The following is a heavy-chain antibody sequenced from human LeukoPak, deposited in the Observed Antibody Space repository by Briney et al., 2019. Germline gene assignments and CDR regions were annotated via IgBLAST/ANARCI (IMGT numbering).Heavy chain of an antibody. CDR1: GFTFSSYS. CDR2: IGSSSSHI. J-gene: IGHJ4*02. CDR3: ARGTTVAEPGY. Sequence: GGSLRLSCAASGFTFSSYSMNWVRQAPGKGLEWVSSIGSSSSHIYYAVSMKGRFTISRDNAKNSLYLQMNSLRAEDTAVYYCARGTTVAEPGYWGQGTLVTVSS. D-gene: IGHD4-23*01. V-gene: IGHV3-21*01.